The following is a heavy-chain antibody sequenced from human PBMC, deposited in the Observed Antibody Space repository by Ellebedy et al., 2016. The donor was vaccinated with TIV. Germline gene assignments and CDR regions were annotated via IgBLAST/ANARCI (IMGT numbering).Heavy chain of an antibody. CDR2: ISSSSSYI. D-gene: IGHD3-3*01. J-gene: IGHJ6*02. CDR1: GFTFSSYS. CDR3: AREPKGRFLEWLKDSYGMDV. Sequence: GESLKISCAASGFTFSSYSMNWVRQAPGKGLEWVSSISSSSSYIYYADSVRGRFTISRDNAKNSLYLQMNSLRAEDTAVYYCAREPKGRFLEWLKDSYGMDVWGQGTKVTVSS. V-gene: IGHV3-21*06.